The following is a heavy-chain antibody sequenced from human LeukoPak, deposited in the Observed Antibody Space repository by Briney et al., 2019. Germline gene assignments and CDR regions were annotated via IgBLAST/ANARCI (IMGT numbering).Heavy chain of an antibody. CDR3: ARDYYGSRSYLAFAFDI. CDR1: GYTFTGYY. D-gene: IGHD3-10*01. V-gene: IGHV1-2*02. Sequence: ASVKVSCKASGYTFTGYYMHWVRQAPGQGLEWMGWINPNSGGTNYAQKFQGRVTMTRDTSISTAYMELSRLRSDDTAVYYCARDYYGSRSYLAFAFDIWGQGTMVTVSS. CDR2: INPNSGGT. J-gene: IGHJ3*02.